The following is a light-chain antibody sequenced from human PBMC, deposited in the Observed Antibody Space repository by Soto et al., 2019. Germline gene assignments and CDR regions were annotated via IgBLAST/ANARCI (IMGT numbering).Light chain of an antibody. V-gene: IGKV3-11*01. CDR1: QSVNNY. Sequence: EIVLKQSPGTLSLSPGERATLSCRASQSVNNYLTWYQQKPGQAPRLLIFDATNRATGIPARFSGSGSGTDFTLTITSLEAEDFGVYYCQQRGNWPWLTYDGGTRVEIK. J-gene: IGKJ4*02. CDR2: DAT. CDR3: QQRGNWPWLT.